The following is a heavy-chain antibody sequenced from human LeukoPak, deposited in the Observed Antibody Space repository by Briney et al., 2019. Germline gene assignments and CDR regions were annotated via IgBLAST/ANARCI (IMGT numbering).Heavy chain of an antibody. CDR2: INHSGIT. V-gene: IGHV4-38-2*02. CDR3: GRDRPTGYYDY. Sequence: SETLSLTCTASSYSISSGYYWGWIRQSPGKGLEWIASINHSGITYYNPSLKSRVTISVDTSKNQFSLKLTSVTAADTAVYYCGRDRPTGYYDYWGQGIPVTVSS. CDR1: SYSISSGYY. J-gene: IGHJ4*01. D-gene: IGHD3-9*01.